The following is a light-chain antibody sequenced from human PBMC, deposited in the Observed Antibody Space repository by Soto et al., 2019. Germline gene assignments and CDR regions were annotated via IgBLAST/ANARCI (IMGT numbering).Light chain of an antibody. CDR3: NSYTSSTTYV. J-gene: IGLJ1*01. Sequence: QSALTHPASVSWSPGQSITISCTGTSSDVGGYNYVSWYQQHPGRAPKLLIYEVNNRPSGVSNRFSGSKSGNTASLTISGLQAEDEADYYCNSYTSSTTYVFGTGTKVTVL. V-gene: IGLV2-14*01. CDR2: EVN. CDR1: SSDVGGYNY.